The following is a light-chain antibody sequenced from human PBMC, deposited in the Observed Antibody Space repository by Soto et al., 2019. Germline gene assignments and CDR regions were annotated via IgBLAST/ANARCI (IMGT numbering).Light chain of an antibody. J-gene: IGKJ2*01. CDR1: QSISRS. V-gene: IGKV3-15*01. CDR2: DAS. Sequence: EIGFTQSPSILSVSPGERATLSCRASQSISRSLAWYQQKPGQAPRLLISDASTRATGIPARFSGSGSGTEFTLTISSLQSEDFALYYCHQYNSWPPGTFGQGTKVDI. CDR3: HQYNSWPPGT.